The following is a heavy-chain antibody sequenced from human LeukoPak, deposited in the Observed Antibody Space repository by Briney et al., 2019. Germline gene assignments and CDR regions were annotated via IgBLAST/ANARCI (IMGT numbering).Heavy chain of an antibody. Sequence: ASVKVSCKASGYTFTSYGISWVRQAPGQGLEWMGWISAYNGNTNYAQELQGRVTMTTDTSTSTAYMELRSLRSDDTAVYYCARDMVRGVISSHGVWGQGTLVTVSS. V-gene: IGHV1-18*01. D-gene: IGHD3-10*01. CDR3: ARDMVRGVISSHGV. CDR1: GYTFTSYG. CDR2: ISAYNGNT. J-gene: IGHJ4*02.